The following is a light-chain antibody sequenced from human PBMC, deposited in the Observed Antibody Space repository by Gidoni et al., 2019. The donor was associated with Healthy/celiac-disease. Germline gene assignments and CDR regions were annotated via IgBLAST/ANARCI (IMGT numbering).Light chain of an antibody. J-gene: IGKJ4*01. CDR1: QSVSSY. V-gene: IGKV3-11*01. Sequence: EIVLTQSPATLSLSPGERDTLSCRASQSVSSYLAWYQQKPGQAHRLLIYDASNRATGIPARFSGSGSGTDFTLTISSLEPEDFAVYYCQQRSNWLTFGGXTKVEIK. CDR2: DAS. CDR3: QQRSNWLT.